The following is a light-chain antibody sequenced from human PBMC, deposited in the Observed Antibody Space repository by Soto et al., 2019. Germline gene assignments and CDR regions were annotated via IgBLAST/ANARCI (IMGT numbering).Light chain of an antibody. CDR1: QGISSY. CDR2: AAS. J-gene: IGKJ1*01. Sequence: GHRLTMDCRASQGISSYLVWYQQKAGTAPKSLIYAASTLQSGVPSRFSGSGSGTEFTLTISSLQPDDFATYYCQHYNSYSEAFGQGTKV. V-gene: IGKV1-9*01. CDR3: QHYNSYSEA.